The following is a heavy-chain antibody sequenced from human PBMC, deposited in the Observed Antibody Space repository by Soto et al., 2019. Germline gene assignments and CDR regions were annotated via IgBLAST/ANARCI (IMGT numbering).Heavy chain of an antibody. CDR1: GFTFSSYA. V-gene: IGHV3-30-3*01. Sequence: ESGGGVVQPGRSLRLSCAASGFTFSSYAMHWVRQAPGKGLEWVAVISYDGSNKYYPDSVKGRFTISRDNSKNTLYLQMNSLSAEDTAVYYCARDQGGDGYNYWDYWGQGTLVTVSS. CDR2: ISYDGSNK. D-gene: IGHD5-12*01. J-gene: IGHJ4*02. CDR3: ARDQGGDGYNYWDY.